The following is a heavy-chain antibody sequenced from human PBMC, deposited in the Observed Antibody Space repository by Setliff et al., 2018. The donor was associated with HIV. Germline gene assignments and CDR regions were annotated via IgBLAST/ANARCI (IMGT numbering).Heavy chain of an antibody. Sequence: SGPTLVNPTQTLTLTCSFSGFSLNTSEVSVGWIRQPPGKDLEWLELSYWDDDKRYSTSLKTRRTVTKDTSKNQVVLRMTRMDPTDTATYYCSHRRPYRHYDYVWASYRPHAFEGWSKEPMGTISS. CDR1: GFSLNTSEVS. CDR3: SHRRPYRHYDYVWASYRPHAFEG. D-gene: IGHD3-16*02. V-gene: IGHV2-5*02. CDR2: SYWDDDK. J-gene: IGHJ3*01.